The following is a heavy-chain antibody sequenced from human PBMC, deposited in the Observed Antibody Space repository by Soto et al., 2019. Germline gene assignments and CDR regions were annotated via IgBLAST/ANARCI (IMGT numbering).Heavy chain of an antibody. D-gene: IGHD6-19*01. V-gene: IGHV4-34*01. J-gene: IGHJ4*02. CDR3: ARGWGSGVFDY. CDR2: INHSGST. CDR1: GVSFSGYY. Sequence: QVQLQQWGTGLLKPSETLSLTCAVFGVSFSGYYWNWIRQPPGKGLEWIGEINHSGSTNYNPSLKSRVTISVDTSKNQFSLKLSSVTAADTAVYYCARGWGSGVFDYWGPGTLVTVSS.